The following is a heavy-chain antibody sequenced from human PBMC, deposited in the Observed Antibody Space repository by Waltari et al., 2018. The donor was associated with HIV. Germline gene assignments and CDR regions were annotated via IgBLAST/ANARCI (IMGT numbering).Heavy chain of an antibody. J-gene: IGHJ4*02. CDR2: IKQEGSEI. D-gene: IGHD6-13*01. CDR1: GFTFSSYW. Sequence: EVQLVESGGGLVQPGGSLRLSCAASGFTFSSYWMSWVRQAPGKGLGGWANIKQEGSEIYYLDSVKGRVTSSRDNAKNSLYLQMNSRRAEDTAVYFCARRGGRSSPLGYWGQGTLVTVSS. CDR3: ARRGGRSSPLGY. V-gene: IGHV3-7*01.